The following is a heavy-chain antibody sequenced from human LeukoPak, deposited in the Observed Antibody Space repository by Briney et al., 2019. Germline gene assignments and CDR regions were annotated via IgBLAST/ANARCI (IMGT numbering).Heavy chain of an antibody. D-gene: IGHD3-22*01. CDR1: GGSISSGGYY. J-gene: IGHJ3*02. CDR3: APFYSGSTGYRYGSIHI. V-gene: IGHV4-30-4*08. CDR2: IYYSGST. Sequence: SETLSLTCTVSGGSISSGGYYWSWIRQPPGKGLEWNGYIYYSGSTYYNPSFKSRVTISVDTSKNQFSLRLSSVTAADTAVYYCAPFYSGSTGYRYGSIHIWGQGTMVTVSS.